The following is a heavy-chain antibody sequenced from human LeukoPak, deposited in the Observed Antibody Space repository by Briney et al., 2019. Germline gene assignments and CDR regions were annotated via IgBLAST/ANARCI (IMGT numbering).Heavy chain of an antibody. CDR3: ATLGQRYCSGGSCYTSGSSDY. D-gene: IGHD2-15*01. J-gene: IGHJ4*02. Sequence: GGPLRLSCAASGFTFSSYAMSWVRQAPGKGLEWVSAISGSGGSTYYADSVKGRFTISRDNSKNTLYLQMNSLRAEDTAVYYCATLGQRYCSGGSCYTSGSSDYWGQGTLVTVSS. CDR1: GFTFSSYA. CDR2: ISGSGGST. V-gene: IGHV3-23*01.